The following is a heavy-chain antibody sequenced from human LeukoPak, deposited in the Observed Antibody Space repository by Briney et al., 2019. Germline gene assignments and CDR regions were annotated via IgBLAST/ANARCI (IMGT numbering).Heavy chain of an antibody. CDR2: INPNSSGT. D-gene: IGHD3-9*01. V-gene: IGHV1-2*04. CDR1: GCTFTGNY. J-gene: IGHJ3*02. Sequence: ASVKVSCKAAGCTFTGNYMHWVRQAPRHGLAWMGGINPNSSGTNYAQKFQGWVTMTRDTSISTAYMELSRLRSDDTAVYYCARGGSNYDILTGPFDIWGQGTMVTVSS. CDR3: ARGGSNYDILTGPFDI.